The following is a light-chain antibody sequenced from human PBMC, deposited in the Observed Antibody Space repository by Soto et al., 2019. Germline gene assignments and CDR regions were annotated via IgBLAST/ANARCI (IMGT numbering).Light chain of an antibody. CDR3: QHYSNWPPT. CDR1: VSVHRN. Sequence: EMVMTQSPATLSVSPGERVTLSCRASVSVHRNLAWYQQKPGQGPSLLIYYASTRATGVPDRFTGSGSGTEFTLTISSLQSEDFGVYHCQHYSNWPPTFGPGTKVEIK. CDR2: YAS. V-gene: IGKV3-15*01. J-gene: IGKJ3*01.